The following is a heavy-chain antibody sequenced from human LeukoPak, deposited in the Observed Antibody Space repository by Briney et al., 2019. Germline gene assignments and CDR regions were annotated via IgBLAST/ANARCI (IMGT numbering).Heavy chain of an antibody. Sequence: ASVKVSCKTSGYTFSNYGLNWVRQAPGQGLEWMGWISGYNGNTLYAQKFQGRVTMTTDTSTSTAYMELRSLRSDDTAVYYCVRIGCSSPSCYGNSVDPWGQGTLVTVSS. J-gene: IGHJ5*02. CDR1: GYTFSNYG. CDR2: ISGYNGNT. D-gene: IGHD2-2*01. V-gene: IGHV1-18*01. CDR3: VRIGCSSPSCYGNSVDP.